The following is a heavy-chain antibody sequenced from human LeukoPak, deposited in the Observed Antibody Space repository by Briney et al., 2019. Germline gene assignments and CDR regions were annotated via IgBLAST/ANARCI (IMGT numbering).Heavy chain of an antibody. V-gene: IGHV1-69*13. CDR1: GGTFSSYA. CDR2: IIPIFGTA. D-gene: IGHD3-10*01. J-gene: IGHJ5*02. CDR3: ARGVVRGVITHNWFDP. Sequence: SVKVSCKASGGTFSSYAISWVRQAPGQGLEWMGGIIPIFGTANYAQKFQGRVTITADESTSTAYMELSSLRSEDTAVYYCARGVVRGVITHNWFDPWGRGTLVTVSS.